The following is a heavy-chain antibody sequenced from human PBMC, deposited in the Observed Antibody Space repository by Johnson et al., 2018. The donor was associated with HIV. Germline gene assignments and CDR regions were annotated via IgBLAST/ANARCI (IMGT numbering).Heavy chain of an antibody. CDR1: GFTFSSYA. J-gene: IGHJ3*02. CDR3: ARASYSYCSADCYGDGFQI. Sequence: QVQLVESGGGVVQPGRSLRLSCAASGFTFSSYAMHWVRQAPGKGLEWVAVISYDGSNKYYADSVKGRFNISRDNSKNTLLLQMNSLRAEDTAVYYCARASYSYCSADCYGDGFQISDQGTKVIVSS. V-gene: IGHV3-30*14. CDR2: ISYDGSNK. D-gene: IGHD2-21*02.